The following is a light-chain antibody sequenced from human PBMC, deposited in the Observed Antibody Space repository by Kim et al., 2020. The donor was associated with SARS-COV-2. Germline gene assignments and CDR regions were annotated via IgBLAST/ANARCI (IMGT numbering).Light chain of an antibody. J-gene: IGKJ4*01. CDR2: GAS. CDR1: QSVSSN. V-gene: IGKV3-15*01. Sequence: EIVMTQSPATLSVSPGERATLSCRASQSVSSNLAWYQQKPGQAPRLLIYGASTRATGIPGRFSGSGSVTEFTLTISSLQSEDFAVYYCQQYSHWPLTFGGGTKVVIK. CDR3: QQYSHWPLT.